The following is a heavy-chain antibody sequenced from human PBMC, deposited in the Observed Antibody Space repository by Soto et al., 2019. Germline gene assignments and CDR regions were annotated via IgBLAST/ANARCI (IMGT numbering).Heavy chain of an antibody. CDR3: ARGRATSGTYYMDV. Sequence: GGSLRLSCATSGFSVSDSYLSWVRQAPGKGLEWVSVIYAAGHTYYPDSVKGRFIISRDKSENTVYLQMNSLRAEDTAMYYCARGRATSGTYYMDVWGKGTTVTVSS. CDR1: GFSVSDSY. CDR2: IYAAGHT. D-gene: IGHD1-1*01. V-gene: IGHV3-66*01. J-gene: IGHJ6*04.